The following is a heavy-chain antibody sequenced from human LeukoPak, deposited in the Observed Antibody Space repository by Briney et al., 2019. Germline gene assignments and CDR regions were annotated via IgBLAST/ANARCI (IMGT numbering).Heavy chain of an antibody. J-gene: IGHJ6*03. Sequence: GGSLRLSCAASGFTFSSYAMSWVRQAPGKGLDWVSAISGSGGSTYYADSGKGRFTLSRDNSKNTLYLQMNSLRAEDTAVYYCASRSYYDSSGYYLGSYYYYMDVWGKGTTVTVSS. CDR1: GFTFSSYA. D-gene: IGHD3-22*01. CDR2: ISGSGGST. CDR3: ASRSYYDSSGYYLGSYYYYMDV. V-gene: IGHV3-23*01.